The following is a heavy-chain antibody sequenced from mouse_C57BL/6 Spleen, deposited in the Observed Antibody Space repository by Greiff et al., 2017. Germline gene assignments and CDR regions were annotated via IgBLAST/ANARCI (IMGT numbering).Heavy chain of an antibody. CDR2: IYPGSGNT. CDR3: ARDGRHYFDY. CDR1: GYTFTDYY. Sequence: QVQLQQSGAELVRPGASVKLSCKASGYTFTDYYINWVKQRPGQGLEWIARIYPGSGNTYYNEKFKGKATLTAEKSSSTAYMQLSSLTSEDSAVYFCARDGRHYFDYWGQGTTLTVSS. J-gene: IGHJ2*01. D-gene: IGHD2-12*01. V-gene: IGHV1-76*01.